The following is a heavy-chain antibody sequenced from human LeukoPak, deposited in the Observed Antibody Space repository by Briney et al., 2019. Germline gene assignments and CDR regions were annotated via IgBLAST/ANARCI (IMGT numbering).Heavy chain of an antibody. CDR2: IYYSGST. V-gene: IGHV4-30-4*01. Sequence: SETLSLTCTVSGGSVSSGSYYWSWIRQPPGKGLEWIGYIYYSGSTYYNPSLKSRVTISVDTSKNQFSLKLSSVTAADTAVYYCARRTNLIDYWGQGTLVTVSS. CDR1: GGSVSSGSYY. CDR3: ARRTNLIDY. J-gene: IGHJ4*02. D-gene: IGHD2-8*01.